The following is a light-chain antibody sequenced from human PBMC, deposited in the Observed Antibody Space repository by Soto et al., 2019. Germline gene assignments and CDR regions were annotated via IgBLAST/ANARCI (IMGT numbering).Light chain of an antibody. CDR1: QSISSW. CDR2: DVS. J-gene: IGKJ4*01. CDR3: QQYNSYSLT. Sequence: DIQMTQSPSTLSASVGDRVTIAYRASQSISSWLAWYQQKPGKAPKVLIYDVSRLESGVPSRFSGNGSGSEFTLTISSLQPDDFATYFCQQYNSYSLTFGGGTQVEIK. V-gene: IGKV1-5*01.